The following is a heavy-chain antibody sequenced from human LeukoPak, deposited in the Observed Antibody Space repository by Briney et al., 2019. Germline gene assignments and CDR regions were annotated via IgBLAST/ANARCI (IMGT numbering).Heavy chain of an antibody. J-gene: IGHJ4*02. V-gene: IGHV1-69*06. D-gene: IGHD3-16*01. CDR3: VRDQGGGFYY. CDR1: GGTFSRYA. Sequence: KVSCKASGGTFSRYAISWVRQAPGQGLEWMGGIIPIFGTANYAQKFHRRVTITADKYTSTAYMEVSGLSSEVTPVYYCVRDQGGGFYYWGPGTLVTASS. CDR2: IIPIFGTA.